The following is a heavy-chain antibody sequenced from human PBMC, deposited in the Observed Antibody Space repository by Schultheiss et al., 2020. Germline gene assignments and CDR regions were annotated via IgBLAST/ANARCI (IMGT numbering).Heavy chain of an antibody. CDR3: ARAAGSTSRGYYYYYGVDV. J-gene: IGHJ6*02. CDR2: IYYSGST. Sequence: SQTLSLTCAVYGGSFSGYYWSWIRQHPGKGLEWIGYIYYSGSTYYNPSLKSRVTISVDTSKNQFSLKLSSVTAADTAVYYCARAAGSTSRGYYYYYGVDVWGQGTTVTVSS. D-gene: IGHD2-2*01. CDR1: GGSFSGYY. V-gene: IGHV4-31*11.